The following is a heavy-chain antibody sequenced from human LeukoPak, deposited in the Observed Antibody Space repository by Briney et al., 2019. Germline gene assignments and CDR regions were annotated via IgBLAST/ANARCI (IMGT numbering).Heavy chain of an antibody. CDR2: IYYSGST. V-gene: IGHV4-39*01. Sequence: SETLSLTCTVSGGSISSSSYYWGWIRQPPGKGLEWIGSIYYSGSTYCNPSLKSRVTISVDTSKNQFSLKLSSVTAADTAVYYCATLTGGDDAFDIWGQGTMVTVSS. CDR1: GGSISSSSYY. J-gene: IGHJ3*02. CDR3: ATLTGGDDAFDI. D-gene: IGHD4-23*01.